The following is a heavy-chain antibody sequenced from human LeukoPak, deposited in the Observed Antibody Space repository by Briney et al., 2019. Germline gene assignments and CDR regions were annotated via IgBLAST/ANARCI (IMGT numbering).Heavy chain of an antibody. CDR1: GYTFSRYN. J-gene: IGHJ4*02. D-gene: IGHD3-22*01. Sequence: ASVKVSCRASGYTFSRYNIHWVRPAPGQGLEWMGTFNPRGGSTSYAQKFQGRLTLTSDTSTSTVYMDLNSLKSEDTALYYCARDIDGGGYLTPFDFWGQGTLVTVSS. CDR2: FNPRGGST. CDR3: ARDIDGGGYLTPFDF. V-gene: IGHV1-46*01.